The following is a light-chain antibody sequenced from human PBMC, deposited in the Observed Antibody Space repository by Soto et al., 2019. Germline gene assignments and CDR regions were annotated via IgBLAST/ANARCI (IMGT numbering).Light chain of an antibody. J-gene: IGKJ1*01. V-gene: IGKV3-15*01. CDR2: GAS. CDR1: QSVSTN. CDR3: QQRSNWVWT. Sequence: EIVLTQSPGTLSLSPGERATLSCRASQSVSTNLAWYQQKPGQVPSLLIYGASTRASGIPARFSGSGSGTEFTLTIGSLQSEDFAVYYCQQRSNWVWTFGQGTKVDIK.